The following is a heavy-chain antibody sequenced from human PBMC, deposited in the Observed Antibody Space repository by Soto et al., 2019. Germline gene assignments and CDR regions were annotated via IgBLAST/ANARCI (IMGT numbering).Heavy chain of an antibody. Sequence: QVQLMQSGTEVKKPGASVTVSCKASGYTSADFGISCVRQAPGQGREWMGWVSGNNGASNPAPKVQGRITMALDTSTGVSYMALRSLRSDETAIYYCVRDQKYFRVNGNWFDSWGKGTLVSVSS. J-gene: IGHJ5*01. D-gene: IGHD2-2*01. CDR2: VSGNNGAS. CDR3: VRDQKYFRVNGNWFDS. CDR1: GYTSADFG. V-gene: IGHV1-18*04.